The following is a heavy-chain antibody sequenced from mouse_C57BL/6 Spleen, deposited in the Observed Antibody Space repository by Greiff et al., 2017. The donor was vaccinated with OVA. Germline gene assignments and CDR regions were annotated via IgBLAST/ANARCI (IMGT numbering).Heavy chain of an antibody. J-gene: IGHJ1*03. V-gene: IGHV6-3*01. CDR1: GFTFSNYW. D-gene: IGHD2-4*01. CDR3: TRDYDRYFDV. Sequence: EVMLVESGGGLVQPGGSMKLSCVASGFTFSNYWMNWVRQSPEKGLEWVAQIRLKSDNYATHYAESVKGRFTISRDDSKSSVYLQMNNLRAEDTGIYYCTRDYDRYFDVWGTGTTVTVSS. CDR2: IRLKSDNYAT.